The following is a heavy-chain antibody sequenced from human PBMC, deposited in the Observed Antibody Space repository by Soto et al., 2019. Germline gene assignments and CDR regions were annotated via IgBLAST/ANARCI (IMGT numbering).Heavy chain of an antibody. J-gene: IGHJ6*02. CDR3: AQEGGSSSADYYYGMDV. CDR1: GDSVSSNSAA. D-gene: IGHD6-6*01. CDR2: TYYRSKWYN. Sequence: QSQTLSLTCAISGDSVSSNSAAWNWIRQSPSRGLEWLGRTYYRSKWYNDYAVSVKSRITINPDTSKNQFSLQLNSVTPEDTAVYYCAQEGGSSSADYYYGMDVWGQGTTVTVSS. V-gene: IGHV6-1*01.